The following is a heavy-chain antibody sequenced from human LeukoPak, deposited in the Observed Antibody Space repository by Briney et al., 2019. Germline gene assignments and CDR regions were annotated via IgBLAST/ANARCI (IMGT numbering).Heavy chain of an antibody. J-gene: IGHJ5*02. Sequence: GGSLRLSCAASGFTFDDYGMSWVRQAPGKGLEWVSGINWNGGSTGYADSVKGRFTISRDNAKNSLYLQMNSLRAEDTALYYCVRAGIYCSGGSCYSWFDPWGQGTLVTVSS. V-gene: IGHV3-20*04. CDR2: INWNGGST. D-gene: IGHD2-15*01. CDR3: VRAGIYCSGGSCYSWFDP. CDR1: GFTFDDYG.